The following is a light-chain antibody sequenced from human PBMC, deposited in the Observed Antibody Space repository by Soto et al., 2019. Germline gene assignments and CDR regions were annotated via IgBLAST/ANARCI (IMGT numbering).Light chain of an antibody. CDR2: LAS. J-gene: IGKJ5*01. CDR3: IQDLQSPIT. V-gene: IGKV2-28*01. Sequence: DLVMTQSPLSLPVTPGEPASISCRSSQSLLHSNGKNYLDWYLQKPWQSPQLLLYLASIWACGDPDRWGGSRSATDFTLNISRVAAEDVEVYYCIQDLQSPITFGHGTRLEIK. CDR1: QSLLHSNGKNY.